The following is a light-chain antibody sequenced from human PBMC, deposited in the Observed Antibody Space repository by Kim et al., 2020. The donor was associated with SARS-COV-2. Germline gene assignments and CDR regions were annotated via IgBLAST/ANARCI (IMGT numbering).Light chain of an antibody. Sequence: SPGERATLSCRASQSVSSSYLAWYQQKPGQPPSLPIYGASSRAPGIADRFSGSGSGTDVTLTISRLEPEDFAVYYCQQYGSSPLYTFGQGTKLEI. CDR2: GAS. CDR3: QQYGSSPLYT. V-gene: IGKV3-20*01. J-gene: IGKJ2*01. CDR1: QSVSSSY.